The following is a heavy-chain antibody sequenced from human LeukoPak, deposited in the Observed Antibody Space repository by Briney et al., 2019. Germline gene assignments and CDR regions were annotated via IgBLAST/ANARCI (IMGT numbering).Heavy chain of an antibody. Sequence: GGSLRLSCAASGFTFSNYWMNWVRQAPGKGLEWVANIKQDGSEKYYVDSVKGRFTISRDNAKNTLYLQMNSLRAEDTAVYYCARGPSGYHNTGGQGTLVTVSS. CDR3: ARGPSGYHNT. CDR2: IKQDGSEK. D-gene: IGHD5-12*01. J-gene: IGHJ4*02. CDR1: GFTFSNYW. V-gene: IGHV3-7*01.